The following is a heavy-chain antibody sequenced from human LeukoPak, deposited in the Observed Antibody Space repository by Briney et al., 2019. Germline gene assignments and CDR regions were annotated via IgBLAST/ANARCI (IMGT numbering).Heavy chain of an antibody. CDR3: ARDPRWGATTTGNDY. D-gene: IGHD1-26*01. V-gene: IGHV3-23*01. J-gene: IGHJ4*02. CDR1: GFTFSSYG. CDR2: ISGSGGST. Sequence: GGTLRLSCAASGFTFSSYGMSWVRQAPGKVLEWVSAISGSGGSTYYADSVKGRFTISRDNSKNTLYLQMNSLRAEDTAVYYCARDPRWGATTTGNDYWGQGPLVTVSS.